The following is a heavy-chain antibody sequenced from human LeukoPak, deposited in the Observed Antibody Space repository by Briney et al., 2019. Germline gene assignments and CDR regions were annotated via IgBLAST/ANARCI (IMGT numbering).Heavy chain of an antibody. CDR3: ARDLKAVYFDY. D-gene: IGHD6-19*01. CDR1: GVSISPEF. V-gene: IGHV4-4*07. CDR2: IFSSGST. J-gene: IGHJ4*02. Sequence: KPSETLSLTCSVSGVSISPEFWSWIRQPAGKGLEWIGRIFSSGSTNYNPSLKSRVNMSIDSSKNQFSLRLNSVTAADTAVYYCARDLKAVYFDYWGPGILVTVSS.